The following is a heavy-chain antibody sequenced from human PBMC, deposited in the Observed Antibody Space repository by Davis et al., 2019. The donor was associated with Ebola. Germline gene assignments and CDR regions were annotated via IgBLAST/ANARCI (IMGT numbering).Heavy chain of an antibody. V-gene: IGHV3-21*04. CDR2: ISSSSSYI. CDR1: GFTFSSYS. Sequence: PGGSLRLSCAASGFTFSSYSMNWVRQAPGKGLEWVSSISSSSSYIYYADSVKGRFTISRDNSKNTLYLQMNSLRAEDTAVYYCAKQLYYKGGMDVWGQGTTVTVSS. CDR3: AKQLYYKGGMDV. D-gene: IGHD3-10*01. J-gene: IGHJ6*02.